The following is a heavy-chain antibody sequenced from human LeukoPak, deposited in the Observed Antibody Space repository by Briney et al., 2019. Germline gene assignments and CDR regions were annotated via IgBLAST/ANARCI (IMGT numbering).Heavy chain of an antibody. J-gene: IGHJ1*01. V-gene: IGHV3-7*01. D-gene: IGHD3-22*01. CDR3: MVVVAGGRYVPN. CDR1: EFIFSSCT. CDR2: MKEDCSDE. Sequence: GGSLSLSCAASEFIFSSCTMSWVRQAAGQGLGWVAMMKEDCSDETYVDSVKNRFTISRDNTKNSLYLQKNSLMPEGTAVYFCMVVVAGGRYVPNWGEGSLVIVSS.